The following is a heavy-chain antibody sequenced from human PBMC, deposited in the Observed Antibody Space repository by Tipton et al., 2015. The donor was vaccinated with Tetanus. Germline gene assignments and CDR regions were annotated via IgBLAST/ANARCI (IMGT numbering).Heavy chain of an antibody. CDR1: GFTFSNTG. Sequence: SLRLSCATSGFTFSNTGFFWVRQAPGKGLECVALIWSDGNTKYNVDSVKGRFTISRDSSTNTVYLQMNSLRADDTAIYYCAKEALGVLNLWGTGTTVIVSS. D-gene: IGHD1-14*01. CDR3: AKEALGVLNL. V-gene: IGHV3-33*06. CDR2: IWSDGNTK. J-gene: IGHJ6*04.